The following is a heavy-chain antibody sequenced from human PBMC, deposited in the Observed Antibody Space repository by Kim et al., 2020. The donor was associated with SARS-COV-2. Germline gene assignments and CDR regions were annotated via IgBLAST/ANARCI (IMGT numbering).Heavy chain of an antibody. CDR3: ACGSRGIAVAAELGYYYYYGMDV. CDR1: GFTFSSYA. V-gene: IGHV3-23*01. D-gene: IGHD6-19*01. CDR2: ISGSGGST. J-gene: IGHJ6*02. Sequence: GGSLRLSCAASGFTFSSYAMSWVRQAPGKGLEWVSAISGSGGSTYYADSVKGRFTISRDNSKNTLYLQMNSLRAEDTAVYYCACGSRGIAVAAELGYYYYYGMDVWGQGTTVTVSS.